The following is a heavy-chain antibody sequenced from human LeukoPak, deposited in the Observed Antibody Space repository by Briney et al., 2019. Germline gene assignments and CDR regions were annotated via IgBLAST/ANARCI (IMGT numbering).Heavy chain of an antibody. CDR2: INPNSGGT. J-gene: IGHJ4*02. CDR3: ARVPHYCSSTSCYLGYFDY. V-gene: IGHV1-2*02. Sequence: ASVKVSCKASGYTFTSYYMHWVRQAPGQGLEWMGWINPNSGGTNYAQKFQGRVTMTRDTSVSTAYMELSRLRSDDTAVYYCARVPHYCSSTSCYLGYFDYWGQGTLVTVSS. D-gene: IGHD2-2*01. CDR1: GYTFTSYY.